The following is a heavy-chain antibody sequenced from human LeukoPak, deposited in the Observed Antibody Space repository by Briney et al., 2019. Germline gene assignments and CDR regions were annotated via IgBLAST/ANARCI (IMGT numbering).Heavy chain of an antibody. V-gene: IGHV4-39*07. Sequence: SETLSLTCTVSGGSISSNSYYWGWIRQPPGKGLEWIGSIYYSGSTYYNPSLNIRVTISVDTSKNQFSLNLRSVTAADAAVYYCAREILYDSTGYYLWGQGTLVTVSS. CDR2: IYYSGST. J-gene: IGHJ4*02. CDR1: GGSISSNSYY. CDR3: AREILYDSTGYYL. D-gene: IGHD3-22*01.